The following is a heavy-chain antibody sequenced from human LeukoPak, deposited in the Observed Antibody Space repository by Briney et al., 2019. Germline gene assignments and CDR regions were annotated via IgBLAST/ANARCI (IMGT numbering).Heavy chain of an antibody. CDR1: GGSISSGGYS. D-gene: IGHD3-22*01. Sequence: SETLSLTCAVSGGSISSGGYSWSWIRQPPGKGLEWIGYIYHSGSTYYNPSLKSRVTISVDTSKNQFSLKLSSVTAADTAVYYCASVAPDSSGYYYAVDPWGQGTLVTVSS. J-gene: IGHJ5*02. CDR2: IYHSGST. V-gene: IGHV4-30-2*02. CDR3: ASVAPDSSGYYYAVDP.